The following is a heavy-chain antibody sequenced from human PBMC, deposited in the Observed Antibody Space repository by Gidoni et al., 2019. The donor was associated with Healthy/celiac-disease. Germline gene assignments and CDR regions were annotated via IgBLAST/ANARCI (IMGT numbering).Heavy chain of an antibody. Sequence: EVQLVESGGGLVQPGRSLRLSCAASGFTFDDYAMHWVRQAPGKGLAWVSGISWNSGSIGYADSVKGRFTISRDNAKNSLYLQMNSLRAEDTALYYCAKDPDYDIVTGYNWFDPWGQGTLVTVSS. CDR3: AKDPDYDIVTGYNWFDP. V-gene: IGHV3-9*01. D-gene: IGHD3-9*01. J-gene: IGHJ5*02. CDR1: GFTFDDYA. CDR2: ISWNSGSI.